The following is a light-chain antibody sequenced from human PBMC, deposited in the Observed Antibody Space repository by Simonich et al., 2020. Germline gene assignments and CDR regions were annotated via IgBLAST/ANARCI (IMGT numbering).Light chain of an antibody. V-gene: IGLV3-27*01. CDR3: YSAADNNLV. J-gene: IGLJ2*01. Sequence: SYELTQPSSVSVSPGQTARITCSGDVLAKKYARWFQQKPGQAPVLVIYKDSERPSGSPERVAGSSSGNTVTLTISGAQGEDEADYYCYSAADNNLVFGGGTKLTVL. CDR1: VLAKKY. CDR2: KDS.